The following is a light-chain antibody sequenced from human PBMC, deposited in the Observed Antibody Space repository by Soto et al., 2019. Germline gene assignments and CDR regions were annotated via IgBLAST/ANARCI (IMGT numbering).Light chain of an antibody. CDR1: QDINNY. CDR2: AAS. CDR3: QQSYSTIT. V-gene: IGKV1-39*01. Sequence: IQMTQSPSSLSASLGDRVTITCQASQDINNYLNWYQQKPGEAPKLLIYAASSLQSGVPSRFSGSGSGTDFTLTISSLQPEDFATYYCQQSYSTITFGQGTRLEI. J-gene: IGKJ5*01.